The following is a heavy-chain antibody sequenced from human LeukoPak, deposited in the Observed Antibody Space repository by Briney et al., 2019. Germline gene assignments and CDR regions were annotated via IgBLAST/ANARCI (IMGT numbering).Heavy chain of an antibody. V-gene: IGHV1-18*01. CDR1: GYTFTSYG. Sequence: ASVKVSCKASGYTFTSYGISWVRQAPGQGLEWMGWISAYNGNTNYAQKLQGRVTMTTDTSTSTAYLELRSLRSDDTAVYYCARVRYYDFWSGPYYYYMDVWGKGTTVTISS. CDR3: ARVRYYDFWSGPYYYYMDV. CDR2: ISAYNGNT. J-gene: IGHJ6*03. D-gene: IGHD3-3*01.